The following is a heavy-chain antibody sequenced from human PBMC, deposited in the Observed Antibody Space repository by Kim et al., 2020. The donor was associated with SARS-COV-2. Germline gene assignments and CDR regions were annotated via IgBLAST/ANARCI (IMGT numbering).Heavy chain of an antibody. CDR3: ARANLGYCSSTSCYDPQDLDY. CDR1: GYTFTSYD. V-gene: IGHV1-8*01. J-gene: IGHJ4*02. CDR2: MNPNSGNT. Sequence: ASVKVSCKASGYTFTSYDINWVRQATGQGLEWMGWMNPNSGNTGYAQKFQGRVTMTRNTSISTAYMELSSLRSEDTAVYYCARANLGYCSSTSCYDPQDLDYWGQGTLVTVSS. D-gene: IGHD2-2*01.